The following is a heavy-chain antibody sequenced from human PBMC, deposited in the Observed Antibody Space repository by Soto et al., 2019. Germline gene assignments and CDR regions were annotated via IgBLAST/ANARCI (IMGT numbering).Heavy chain of an antibody. CDR1: CVSMTSYL. D-gene: IGHD3-9*01. Sequence: PXETLSVSLSVSCVSMTSYLRSWIRQTPGKGLDWIGSISFSGATYSNPSLKGRAALSVDTSENHLSLTLTSVTSADTAVYFCASDRRDGYKRYFELWGQGNQVTVSS. J-gene: IGHJ4*02. V-gene: IGHV4-59*01. CDR2: ISFSGAT. CDR3: ASDRRDGYKRYFEL.